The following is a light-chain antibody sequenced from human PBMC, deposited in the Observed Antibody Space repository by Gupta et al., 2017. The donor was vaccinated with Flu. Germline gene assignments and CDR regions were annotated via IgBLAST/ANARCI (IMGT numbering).Light chain of an antibody. J-gene: IGKJ3*01. CDR2: TSS. V-gene: IGKV1-39*01. Sequence: DIQLTQSPSSVSASIGDRVTITCRASQHIGTYLNWYQQKPGQAPKVLIYTSSTLHTGVPSRFSGSGSGTEFTLTISDVRPEDFATYYCQHNVHAPLLPFGHGT. CDR3: QHNVHAPLLP. CDR1: QHIGTY.